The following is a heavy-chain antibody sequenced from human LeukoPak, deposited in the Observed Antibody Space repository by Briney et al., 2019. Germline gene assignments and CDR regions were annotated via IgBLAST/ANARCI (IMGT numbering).Heavy chain of an antibody. Sequence: ASVKVSCKASGYTFTSHSMHWVRQAPGQRLEWVGWINAGNGNTKFSQKFQGRVTITRDTSAGTAYMELSSLRSEDTAVYYCARFLGGSYGMDVWGQGTTVTVSS. CDR2: INAGNGNT. D-gene: IGHD1-26*01. CDR1: GYTFTSHS. J-gene: IGHJ6*02. V-gene: IGHV1-3*01. CDR3: ARFLGGSYGMDV.